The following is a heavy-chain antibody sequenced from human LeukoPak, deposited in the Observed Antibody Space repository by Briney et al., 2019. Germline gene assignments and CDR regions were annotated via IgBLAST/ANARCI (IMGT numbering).Heavy chain of an antibody. CDR3: AGSYDILTNFDY. CDR2: ISGSSSYI. J-gene: IGHJ4*02. D-gene: IGHD3-9*01. V-gene: IGHV3-21*01. CDR1: GFTFSSYS. Sequence: PGGSLRLSCAASGFTFSSYSMNWVRQAPGKGLEWVSSISGSSSYIYYADPVKGRFTISRDNAKNSLYLQMNSLRAEGTAVYYCAGSYDILTNFDYWGQGTLVTVSS.